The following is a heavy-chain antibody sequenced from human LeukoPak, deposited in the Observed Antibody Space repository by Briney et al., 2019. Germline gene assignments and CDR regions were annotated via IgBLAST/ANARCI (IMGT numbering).Heavy chain of an antibody. J-gene: IGHJ6*02. Sequence: GESLKICCKGSGYSFTSYWIGWVRQMPGKGLEWMGIIYPGDSDTRYSPSFEGQVTISADKSISTSYLQWSSLKASDTAMYYCATPLVGAMPTYYYYGMDVWGQGTTVTVSS. V-gene: IGHV5-51*01. D-gene: IGHD1-26*01. CDR1: GYSFTSYW. CDR3: ATPLVGAMPTYYYYGMDV. CDR2: IYPGDSDT.